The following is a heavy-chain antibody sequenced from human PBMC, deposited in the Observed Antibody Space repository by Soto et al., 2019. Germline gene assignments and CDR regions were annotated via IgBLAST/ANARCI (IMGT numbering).Heavy chain of an antibody. CDR1: GVSISTYY. CDR3: ASRDYNDAFDN. D-gene: IGHD4-4*01. J-gene: IGHJ3*02. CDR2: VFYSGNT. V-gene: IGHV4-59*01. Sequence: QVQLQESGPGLVKPSETLSLTCTVSGVSISTYYWTWIRQPPGKGLEWIGQVFYSGNTNYNPSLKIRVTISVDASRNQFALRLSSVTAADTAMYYCASRDYNDAFDNWGQGTLVTVS.